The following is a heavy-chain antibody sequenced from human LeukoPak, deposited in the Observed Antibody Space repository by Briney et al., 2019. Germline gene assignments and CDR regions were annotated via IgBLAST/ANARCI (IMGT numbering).Heavy chain of an antibody. CDR1: GFTFSSYA. CDR3: ARGWAQQQLVRRYYFDY. D-gene: IGHD6-13*01. V-gene: IGHV3-23*01. CDR2: ISGSGGST. J-gene: IGHJ4*02. Sequence: GSLRLSCAASGFTFSSYAMSWVRQAPGKGLEWVSAISGSGGSTYYADSVKGRFTISRDNSKNTLYLQMNSLRAEDTAVYYCARGWAQQQLVRRYYFDYWGQGTLVTVSS.